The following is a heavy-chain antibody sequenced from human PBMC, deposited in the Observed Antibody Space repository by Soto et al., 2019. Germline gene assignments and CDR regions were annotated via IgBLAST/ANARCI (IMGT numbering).Heavy chain of an antibody. CDR1: GFTFSSYA. V-gene: IGHV3-30-3*01. CDR3: ARDHGGASDAFNI. D-gene: IGHD4-17*01. Sequence: QVQLVESGGGVVQPGRSLRLSCAASGFTFSSYAMHWVRQAPGKGLEWVAVISYDGSNKYYADSVKGRFTISRDNSTNTLYLQMYSLGNEDTAVYYCARDHGGASDAFNIWGKRTMVTVSS. J-gene: IGHJ3*02. CDR2: ISYDGSNK.